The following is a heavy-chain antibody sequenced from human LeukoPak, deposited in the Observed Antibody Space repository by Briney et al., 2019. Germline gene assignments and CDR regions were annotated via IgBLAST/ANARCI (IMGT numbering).Heavy chain of an antibody. CDR1: GFTFSSYA. J-gene: IGHJ4*02. CDR3: AKHYYGSGSYDY. CDR2: ISGSGGST. D-gene: IGHD3-10*01. Sequence: PGGSLRLSCAASGFTFSSYAMSWARHAPGKGLEWVSAISGSGGSTYHADSVKGRFTISRDNSKNTLSLQMNSLRAEDTAVYYCAKHYYGSGSYDYWGQGTLVTVSS. V-gene: IGHV3-23*01.